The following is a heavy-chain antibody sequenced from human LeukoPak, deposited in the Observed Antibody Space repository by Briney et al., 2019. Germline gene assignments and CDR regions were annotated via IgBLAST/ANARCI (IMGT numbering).Heavy chain of an antibody. CDR2: IYNSGST. Sequence: SETLSLTCAVSGGSISSGGYSWSWIRQPPGKGLEWIGYIYNSGSTYYIPSLKSRVTISVDRSNNQFSLKLSSFTAADTAVYYCARGLRRGYSYGFFGYWGQGTLVTVAS. D-gene: IGHD5-18*01. CDR1: GGSISSGGYS. J-gene: IGHJ4*02. V-gene: IGHV4-30-2*01. CDR3: ARGLRRGYSYGFFGY.